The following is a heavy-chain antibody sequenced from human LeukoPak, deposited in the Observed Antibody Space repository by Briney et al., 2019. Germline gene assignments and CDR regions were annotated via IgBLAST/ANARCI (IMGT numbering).Heavy chain of an antibody. V-gene: IGHV4-59*01. Sequence: SETLSLTCTVSGGSISSYYWSWIRQPPGKGLEWIGYIYYSGSTDYNPSLKSRVTISGDTSKNQFSLKLSSVTAADTAVYYCARDKGLAAAGHWYFDLWGRGTLVTVSS. J-gene: IGHJ2*01. CDR2: IYYSGST. CDR1: GGSISSYY. CDR3: ARDKGLAAAGHWYFDL. D-gene: IGHD6-13*01.